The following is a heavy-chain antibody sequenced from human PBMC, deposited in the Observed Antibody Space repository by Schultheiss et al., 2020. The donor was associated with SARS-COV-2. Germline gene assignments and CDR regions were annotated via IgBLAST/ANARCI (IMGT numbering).Heavy chain of an antibody. CDR3: ARTHSERGVSQHDY. CDR1: GFSLRTSGVG. CDR2: IYWVDDK. V-gene: IGHV2-5*02. J-gene: IGHJ4*02. D-gene: IGHD6-13*01. Sequence: SGPTLVKPTQTLTLTCTFSGFSLRTSGVGVGWIRQPPGKALEWLALIYWVDDKRYSPSLRSRLTITKDTSKNQVVLTMTNMDPVDTATYYCARTHSERGVSQHDYWGQGTLVTVSS.